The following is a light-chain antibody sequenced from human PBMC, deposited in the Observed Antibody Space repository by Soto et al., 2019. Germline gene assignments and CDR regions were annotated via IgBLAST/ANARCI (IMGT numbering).Light chain of an antibody. CDR1: SSNIGSNT. J-gene: IGLJ3*02. V-gene: IGLV1-44*01. CDR3: AAWDDGLNGYWV. CDR2: SNN. Sequence: QSVLTQPPSASGTPGQRVTISCSGSSSNIGSNTVNWYQQLAGTAPKLLIYSNNQRPSGVPDRFSGSKSGTSASLAISGLQSEDEADYYCAAWDDGLNGYWVFGGGTKLTVL.